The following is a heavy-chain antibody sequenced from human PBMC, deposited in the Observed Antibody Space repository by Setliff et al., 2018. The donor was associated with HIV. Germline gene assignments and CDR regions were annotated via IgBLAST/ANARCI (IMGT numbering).Heavy chain of an antibody. CDR3: ARPNYYDSSGSFDY. CDR2: ISSSGTTI. J-gene: IGHJ4*02. V-gene: IGHV3-21*06. CDR1: GFTFSSYS. Sequence: GGSLRLSCAASGFTFSSYSMNWVRQAPGKGLEWVSSISSSGTTIYYADSVKGRFTISRDNAKNSLYLQMNSLRAEDTAVYYCARPNYYDSSGSFDYWGQGTLVTVSS. D-gene: IGHD3-22*01.